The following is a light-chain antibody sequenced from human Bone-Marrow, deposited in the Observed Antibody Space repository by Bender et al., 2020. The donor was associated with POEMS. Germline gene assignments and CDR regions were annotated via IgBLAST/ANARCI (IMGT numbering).Light chain of an antibody. V-gene: IGLV2-11*01. CDR1: SSDVGAYNY. CDR3: CSYAGSGTPIWV. Sequence: QSALTQPRSVSGSPGQSVTISCTGTSSDVGAYNYVSWYQQHPGKAPKFMIYDVSKRPSGVPDRFSGSKSGNTASLTISRLQAEDEAEYYCCSYAGSGTPIWVFGGGTKLTVL. J-gene: IGLJ3*02. CDR2: DVS.